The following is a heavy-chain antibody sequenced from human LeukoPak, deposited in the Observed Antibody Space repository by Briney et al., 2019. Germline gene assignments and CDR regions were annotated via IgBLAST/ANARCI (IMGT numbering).Heavy chain of an antibody. Sequence: GRSLTLSCAASGFTFSIYSMNWVRQAAGKGLDWVSSISSSTSYIYYADSQKGRFTLSRDNDKNSLYMKLTSLRDEDTAVYYCARTLVAAGSDAFDIWGQGTTVTVS. V-gene: IGHV3-21*01. CDR3: ARTLVAAGSDAFDI. J-gene: IGHJ3*02. CDR2: ISSSTSYI. D-gene: IGHD6-13*01. CDR1: GFTFSIYS.